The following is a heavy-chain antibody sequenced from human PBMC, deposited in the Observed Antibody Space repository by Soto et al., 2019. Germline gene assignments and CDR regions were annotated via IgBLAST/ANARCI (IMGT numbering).Heavy chain of an antibody. J-gene: IGHJ6*02. Sequence: QVQLVESGGGVVQPGRSLRLSCAASGFTFSSYAMHWVRQAPGKGLEWVEVISYDGSNKYYADSVKGRFTISRDNSKNTLYLQKSSLRAEEQAVYYCARDSSRWYYSYYSMDVWGQGTTVTVS. CDR1: GFTFSSYA. CDR2: ISYDGSNK. V-gene: IGHV3-30-3*01. CDR3: ARDSSRWYYSYYSMDV. D-gene: IGHD6-13*01.